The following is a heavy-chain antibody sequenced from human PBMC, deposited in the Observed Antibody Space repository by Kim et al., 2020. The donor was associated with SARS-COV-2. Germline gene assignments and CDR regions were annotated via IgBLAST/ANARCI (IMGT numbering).Heavy chain of an antibody. CDR3: AREALRGMDV. J-gene: IGHJ6*02. D-gene: IGHD2-21*01. V-gene: IGHV1-2*02. CDR2: GT. Sequence: GTDYAQEYQGRVTMTRDTSISTAYMELSRLRSDDTAVYYCAREALRGMDVWGQGTTVTVSS.